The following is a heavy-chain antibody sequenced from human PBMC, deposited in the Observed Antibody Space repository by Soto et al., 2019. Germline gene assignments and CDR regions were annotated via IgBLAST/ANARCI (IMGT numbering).Heavy chain of an antibody. D-gene: IGHD3-22*01. Sequence: QVQLQESGPGLVKPSQTLSLTCTVSGGSISSGDYYWSWIRQPPGKGLEWIGYIYYSGSTYYNPYLKGRVTTSVDTSKILFTLKLSSVTDSDTAVYYCARDCNYYDCSGCPRGIDVCGKGTTVTVSS. CDR3: ARDCNYYDCSGCPRGIDV. J-gene: IGHJ6*04. CDR1: GGSISSGDYY. V-gene: IGHV4-30-4*01. CDR2: IYYSGST.